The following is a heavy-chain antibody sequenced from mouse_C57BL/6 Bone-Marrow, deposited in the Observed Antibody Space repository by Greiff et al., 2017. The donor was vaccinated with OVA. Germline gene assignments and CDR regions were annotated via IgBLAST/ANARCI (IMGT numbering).Heavy chain of an antibody. CDR1: GYTFTSYD. CDR3: ARVGPYYLYWYFDV. J-gene: IGHJ1*03. D-gene: IGHD1-1*02. Sequence: QVQLQQSGPELVKPGASVTLTCTASGYTFTSYDINWVKQRPGQGLEWIGWIYPRDGSTNYNEKFKGQATLTVDTSSSTAYMELHSLTSEDSAVYFCARVGPYYLYWYFDVWGTGTTVTVSS. V-gene: IGHV1-85*01. CDR2: IYPRDGST.